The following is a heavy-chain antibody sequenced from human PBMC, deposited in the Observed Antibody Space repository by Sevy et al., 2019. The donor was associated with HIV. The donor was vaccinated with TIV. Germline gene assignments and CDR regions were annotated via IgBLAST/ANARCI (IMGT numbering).Heavy chain of an antibody. V-gene: IGHV1-69*13. D-gene: IGHD2-15*01. J-gene: IGHJ6*02. CDR2: IIPIFGTA. CDR3: ASTMPSLGYCSGGSCYNNYYYYGMDV. Sequence: ASVKVSCKASGGTFSSYAISWVRQAPGQGLEWMGGIIPIFGTANYAQKFQGRVTITADESTSTAYMELSSLRSEDTAVYYGASTMPSLGYCSGGSCYNNYYYYGMDVWGQGTTVTVSS. CDR1: GGTFSSYA.